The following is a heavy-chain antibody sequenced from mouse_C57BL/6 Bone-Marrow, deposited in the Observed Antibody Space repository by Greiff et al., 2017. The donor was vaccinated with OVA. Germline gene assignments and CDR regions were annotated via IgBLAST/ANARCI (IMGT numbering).Heavy chain of an antibody. V-gene: IGHV5-2*01. CDR1: EYEFPSHD. Sequence: EVQRVESGGGLVQPGESLKLSCESNEYEFPSHDMSWVRKTPEKRLELVAAINSDGGSTYYPDTMERRFIISRDNTKKTLYLQMSSLRSEDTALYYCARSMVTTGGSLAMDYWGQGTSVTVSS. CDR2: INSDGGST. D-gene: IGHD2-2*01. J-gene: IGHJ4*01. CDR3: ARSMVTTGGSLAMDY.